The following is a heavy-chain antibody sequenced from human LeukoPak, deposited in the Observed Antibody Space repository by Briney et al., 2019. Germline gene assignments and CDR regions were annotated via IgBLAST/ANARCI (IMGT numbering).Heavy chain of an antibody. CDR1: GGSISSHY. Sequence: SETLSLTCSVSGGSISSHYWSWIRQPPGKGLEWIGYIHYSGSTDYNPSLKSRVTISVDTSRKQFSLNLNSVTAADTAVYFRARHYYDSSGYPNYFHYWGQGTLVSVSS. D-gene: IGHD3-22*01. V-gene: IGHV4-59*08. J-gene: IGHJ4*02. CDR2: IHYSGST. CDR3: ARHYYDSSGYPNYFHY.